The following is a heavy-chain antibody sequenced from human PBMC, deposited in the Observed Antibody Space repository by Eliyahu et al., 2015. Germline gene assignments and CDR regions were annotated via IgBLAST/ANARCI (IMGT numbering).Heavy chain of an antibody. D-gene: IGHD4-17*01. V-gene: IGHV1-46*03. Sequence: QVQLVQSGAEVKKPGASVKVSCKASGYTFTSYYMXWVRQAPGXGLEWMGIINPSGGSTSYAQKFQGRVTMTRDTSTSTVYMELSSLRSEDTAVYYCARALDNGDYLLHYYYYYMDVWGKGTTVTVSS. CDR1: GYTFTSYY. J-gene: IGHJ6*03. CDR2: INPSGGST. CDR3: ARALDNGDYLLHYYYYYMDV.